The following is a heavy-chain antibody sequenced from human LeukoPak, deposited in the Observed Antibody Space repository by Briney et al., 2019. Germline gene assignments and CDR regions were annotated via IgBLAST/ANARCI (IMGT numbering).Heavy chain of an antibody. CDR3: ARDPVADTGDF. Sequence: GGSLRLSCAASGFTFSSYSMNWVRQAPGKGLEWVSSISSSSSYIYYADSVKGRFTISRDNAKNSLYLQMNSLRAEDTAVYYCARDPVADTGDFWGQGTLVTVSS. J-gene: IGHJ4*02. CDR2: ISSSSSYI. V-gene: IGHV3-21*01. CDR1: GFTFSSYS. D-gene: IGHD6-19*01.